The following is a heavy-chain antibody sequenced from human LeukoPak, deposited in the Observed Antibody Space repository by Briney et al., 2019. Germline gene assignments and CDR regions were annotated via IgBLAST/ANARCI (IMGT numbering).Heavy chain of an antibody. CDR1: GFAFSTYA. CDR3: ARAYYDSSPDY. J-gene: IGHJ4*02. V-gene: IGHV3-30*04. Sequence: GGSLRLSCAASGFAFSTYAMHWVRQAPGKGLEWVAVISNDGRNKYYADSVKGRFIISRDNSKNTLYLQMNSLRAEDTAVYYCARAYYDSSPDYWGQGTLVTVSS. CDR2: ISNDGRNK. D-gene: IGHD3-22*01.